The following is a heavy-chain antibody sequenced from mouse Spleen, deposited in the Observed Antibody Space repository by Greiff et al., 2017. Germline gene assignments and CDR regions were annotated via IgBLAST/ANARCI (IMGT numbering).Heavy chain of an antibody. J-gene: IGHJ4*01. CDR3: ARREGNMGAMDY. V-gene: IGHV1S137*01. CDR2: ISTYYGDA. D-gene: IGHD2-1*01. Sequence: VHLVESGAELVRPGVSVKISCKGSGYTFTDYAMHWVKQSHAKSLEWIGVISTYYGDASYNQKFKGKATMTVDKSSSTAYMELARLTSEDSAIYYCARREGNMGAMDYWGQGTSVTVSS. CDR1: GYTFTDYA.